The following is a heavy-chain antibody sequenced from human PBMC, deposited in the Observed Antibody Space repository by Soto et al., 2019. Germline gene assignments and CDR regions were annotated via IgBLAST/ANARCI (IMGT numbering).Heavy chain of an antibody. D-gene: IGHD6-19*01. V-gene: IGHV3-11*01. J-gene: IGHJ4*02. CDR3: ATQVLRSPIVAGTGGDH. Sequence: QVQLVESGGGLVKPGGSLRLSCAASGFTFSDYYMSWIRQAPGKGLEWVSYISSSGSTIYYADSVKGRFTISRDNAKNSLSLQVNSLRAEDTAVYYCATQVLRSPIVAGTGGDHWGQGTLVTVSS. CDR2: ISSSGSTI. CDR1: GFTFSDYY.